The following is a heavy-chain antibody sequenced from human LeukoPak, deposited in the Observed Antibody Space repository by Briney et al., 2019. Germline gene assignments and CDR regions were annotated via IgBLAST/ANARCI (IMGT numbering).Heavy chain of an antibody. J-gene: IGHJ3*02. D-gene: IGHD3-22*01. CDR3: ARGARTITTIVVVKRDAFDI. CDR2: ISAYNGNT. CDR1: GYTFTSYG. V-gene: IGHV1-18*01. Sequence: GSVKVSCKASGYTFTSYGISWVRQAPGQGLEWMGWISAYNGNTNYAQKLQGRVTMTTDTSTSTAYMELRSLRSDDTAVYYCARGARTITTIVVVKRDAFDIWGQGTMVTVSS.